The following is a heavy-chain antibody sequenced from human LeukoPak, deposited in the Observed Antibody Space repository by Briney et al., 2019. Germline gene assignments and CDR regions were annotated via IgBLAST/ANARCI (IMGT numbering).Heavy chain of an antibody. CDR1: GGSISSSSYY. Sequence: SETLSFTCTVSGGSISSSSYYWGWIRQPPGKGLEWIGSIYYSGSTYYNPSLKSRVTISVDTSKNQFSLKLSSVTAADTAVYYCARGRSSSLFDYWGQGTLVTVSS. D-gene: IGHD6-6*01. CDR2: IYYSGST. J-gene: IGHJ4*02. CDR3: ARGRSSSLFDY. V-gene: IGHV4-39*07.